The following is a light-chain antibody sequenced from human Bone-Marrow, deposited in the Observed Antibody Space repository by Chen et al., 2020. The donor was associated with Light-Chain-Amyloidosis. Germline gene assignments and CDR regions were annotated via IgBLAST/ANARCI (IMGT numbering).Light chain of an antibody. CDR3: QSYDSGIASVI. J-gene: IGLJ2*01. CDR2: EDN. CDR1: SGILASNN. Sequence: NVILTQPHPVSESPGQTVTILCPGSSGILASNNVQWYQQRPGSPPTIVIYEDNQRPSGVPDRFSGCIDSSSNSASLTISGLKTEDEADYYCQSYDSGIASVIFGGGTKLTVL. V-gene: IGLV6-57*02.